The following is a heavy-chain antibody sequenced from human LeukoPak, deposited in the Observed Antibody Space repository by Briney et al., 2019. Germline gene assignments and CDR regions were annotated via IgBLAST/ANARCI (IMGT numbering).Heavy chain of an antibody. D-gene: IGHD2-2*01. CDR2: ISYDGSNK. CDR3: ARERVHCSSTSCYPDAFDI. V-gene: IGHV3-30*03. J-gene: IGHJ3*02. Sequence: GGSLRLSCAASGFTFSSYSMNWVRQAPGKGLEWVAVISYDGSNKYYADSVKGRFTISRDNSKNTLYLQMNSLRAEDTAVYYCARERVHCSSTSCYPDAFDIWGQGTMVTVSS. CDR1: GFTFSSYS.